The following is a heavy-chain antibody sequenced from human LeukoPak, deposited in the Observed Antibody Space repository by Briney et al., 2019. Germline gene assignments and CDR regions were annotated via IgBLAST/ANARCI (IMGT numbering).Heavy chain of an antibody. J-gene: IGHJ4*02. CDR3: ARASAAGTKLFDY. D-gene: IGHD6-13*01. V-gene: IGHV3-21*01. CDR1: GFTCSSYS. Sequence: GGPLRLSCAAAGFTCSSYSMNWVRQAPGKGLGLVSSISSSSSYIYYADSVKGRFTTSRDNAENSLYLQMTSLSAEDTAVYYCARASAAGTKLFDYWGQGTLVTVSS. CDR2: ISSSSSYI.